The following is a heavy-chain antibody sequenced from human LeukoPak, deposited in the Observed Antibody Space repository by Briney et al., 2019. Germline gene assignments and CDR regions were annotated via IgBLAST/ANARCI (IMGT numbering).Heavy chain of an antibody. CDR3: ARHLGPGWHAMDV. J-gene: IGHJ6*02. D-gene: IGHD2-15*01. CDR1: GGSFSGYH. V-gene: IGHV4-34*01. CDR2: INDSGST. Sequence: SETLSLTCAVYGGSFSGYHWSWIRQPPGKGLEWIGEINDSGSTNYNSSLKSRVTISVETSKTQFSLRLSSVTAADTAVYYCARHLGPGWHAMDVWGQGTTVTVSS.